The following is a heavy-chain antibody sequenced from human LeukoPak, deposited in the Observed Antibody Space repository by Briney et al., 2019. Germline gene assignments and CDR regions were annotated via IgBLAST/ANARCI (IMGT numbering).Heavy chain of an antibody. V-gene: IGHV3-30*03. D-gene: IGHD1-7*01. J-gene: IGHJ6*02. Sequence: QTGGSLRLSCAASGFTFSSYGMHWVRQAPGKGLEWVAVISDDGSNKYYADSVKGRFTISRDNSKNTLYLQMNSLRAEDTAVYYCARELNYYYYDMDVWGQGTTVTVSS. CDR1: GFTFSSYG. CDR2: ISDDGSNK. CDR3: ARELNYYYYDMDV.